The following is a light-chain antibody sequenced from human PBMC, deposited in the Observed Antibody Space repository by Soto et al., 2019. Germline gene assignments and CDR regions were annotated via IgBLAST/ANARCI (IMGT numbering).Light chain of an antibody. J-gene: IGKJ1*01. V-gene: IGKV3-11*01. CDR1: QSVSSTY. Sequence: ETVLTQSPGTLSLSPGERAILSCRASQSVSSTYLAWYQHKPGQAPRLLIYLTSNRAAGIPARFSGSESETDFTLTISDVEPEVFAFYYCHQRQSWPRTFGQGTKVDIK. CDR2: LTS. CDR3: HQRQSWPRT.